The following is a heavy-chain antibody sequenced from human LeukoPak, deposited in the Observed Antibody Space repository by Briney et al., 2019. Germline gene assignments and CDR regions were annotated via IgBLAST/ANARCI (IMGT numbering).Heavy chain of an antibody. Sequence: ASVKVSCKASGYTFTSYAMNWVRQAPGQGLEWMGWINTNTGNPTYAQGFTGRFVSSLDTSVSTAYLQISSLKAEDTAVYYCARDRVLLWFGESYYFDYWGQGTLVTVSS. CDR1: GYTFTSYA. V-gene: IGHV7-4-1*02. J-gene: IGHJ4*02. CDR3: ARDRVLLWFGESYYFDY. D-gene: IGHD3-10*01. CDR2: INTNTGNP.